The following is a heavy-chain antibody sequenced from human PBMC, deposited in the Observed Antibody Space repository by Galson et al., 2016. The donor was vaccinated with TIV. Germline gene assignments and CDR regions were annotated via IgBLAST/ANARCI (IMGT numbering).Heavy chain of an antibody. Sequence: SLRLSCATSGFTFTSYAFAWVRQAPGQGLEWVSSISVSGGNTFYADSVKGRFTISRDNSENTVSLHMNSLRPEDTAIYYCAKDQGQVGNYFGHAFDIWGQGTMVTVSS. CDR1: GFTFTSYA. D-gene: IGHD1-7*01. J-gene: IGHJ3*02. V-gene: IGHV3-23*01. CDR3: AKDQGQVGNYFGHAFDI. CDR2: ISVSGGNT.